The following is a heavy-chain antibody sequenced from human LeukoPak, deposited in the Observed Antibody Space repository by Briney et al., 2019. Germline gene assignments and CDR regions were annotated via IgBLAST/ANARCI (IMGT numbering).Heavy chain of an antibody. CDR2: INPNSGGT. CDR1: GYTFTGYY. J-gene: IGHJ5*02. Sequence: GASVKVSCKASGYTFTGYYMHWVRQAPGQGLEWMGWINPNSGGTNYAQKFQGGVTMTRDTSISTAYMELSRLRSDDTAVYYCARSGGKIGGNWFDPWGQGTLVTVSS. CDR3: ARSGGKIGGNWFDP. V-gene: IGHV1-2*02. D-gene: IGHD2-15*01.